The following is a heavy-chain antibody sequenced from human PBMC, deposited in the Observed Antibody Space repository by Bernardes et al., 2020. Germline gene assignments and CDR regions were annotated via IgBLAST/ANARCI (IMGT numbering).Heavy chain of an antibody. CDR2: ISNDGSNK. V-gene: IGHV3-30*19. J-gene: IGHJ4*02. D-gene: IGHD2-15*01. CDR3: ARGTCSGHGCRNSFDF. Sequence: GGSLRLSCAASGFDFSNYGMNWVRQAPGKGLEWVSAISNDGSNKYYADSVKGRFTISRDNAKSTLYLQMNSLRTEDTAVYYCARGTCSGHGCRNSFDFWGPGTVVTVSS. CDR1: GFDFSNYG.